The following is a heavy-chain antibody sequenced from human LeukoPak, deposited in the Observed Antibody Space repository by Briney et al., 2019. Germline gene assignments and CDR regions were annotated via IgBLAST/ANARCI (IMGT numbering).Heavy chain of an antibody. CDR2: IFTSGST. J-gene: IGHJ6*03. CDR3: ARTTEGYCRGRSCYSYYYYMDV. D-gene: IGHD2-15*01. CDR1: GGSISAYF. V-gene: IGHV4-4*07. Sequence: SETLSLTCTVSGGSISAYFWSWIRQPAGKGLEWIGRIFTSGSTNYNPSLKSRVTMSVDTSKNQFSLRLTSVTAADTAVYYCARTTEGYCRGRSCYSYYYYMDVWGKGTTVTVSS.